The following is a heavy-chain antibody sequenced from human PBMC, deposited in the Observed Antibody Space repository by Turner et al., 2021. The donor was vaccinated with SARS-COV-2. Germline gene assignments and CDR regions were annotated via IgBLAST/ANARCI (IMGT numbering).Heavy chain of an antibody. V-gene: IGHV3-30*18. CDR1: GFTFSSYV. CDR2: ISYDGSNK. Sequence: QVQLVESGGGVVQPGRSLRLSCAASGFTFSSYVMHWVRQATGKGVEWVAVISYDGSNKYCSDSVKGRFTISRDNSKNTLYLQMNSLRAEDTAVYYCAKGIGDYIDYWGQGTLVTVSS. CDR3: AKGIGDYIDY. J-gene: IGHJ4*02. D-gene: IGHD4-17*01.